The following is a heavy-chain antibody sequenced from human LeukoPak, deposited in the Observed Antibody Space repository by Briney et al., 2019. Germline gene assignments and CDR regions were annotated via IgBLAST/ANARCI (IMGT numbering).Heavy chain of an antibody. J-gene: IGHJ4*02. Sequence: SETLSLTCSVSGASVSSGRYYWSWMRQPAGKGLEWIGRIHTSGSTNYNASLKSRVTMSVDTSKNQFSLKLTSVTAADTAVYYCARDGGYTSHDYWGQGTLVTVSS. V-gene: IGHV4-61*02. D-gene: IGHD6-19*01. CDR2: IHTSGST. CDR1: GASVSSGRYY. CDR3: ARDGGYTSHDY.